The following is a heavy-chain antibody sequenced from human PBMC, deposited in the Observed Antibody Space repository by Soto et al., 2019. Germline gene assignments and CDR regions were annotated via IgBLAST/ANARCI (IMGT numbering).Heavy chain of an antibody. D-gene: IGHD1-20*01. CDR2: MNPNSGNT. CDR3: TRGGRESNWNDGSFEY. V-gene: IGHV1-8*01. J-gene: IGHJ4*02. CDR1: GYTFTRYD. Sequence: ASVKVSCKASGYTFTRYDINWVRQATGQGLEWMGWMNPNSGNTGYAQKFQGRVTMTTNTSMSTAYLELSSLRPEDTAVYYCTRGGRESNWNDGSFEYWGQGTGVT.